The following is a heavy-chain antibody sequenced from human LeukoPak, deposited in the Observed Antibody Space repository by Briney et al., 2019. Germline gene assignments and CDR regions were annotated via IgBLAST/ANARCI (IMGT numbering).Heavy chain of an antibody. CDR3: ASSFCCGGHFSPQQKVYYFDY. V-gene: IGHV7-4-1*02. CDR1: GYTFTTYA. D-gene: IGHD2-15*01. J-gene: IGHJ4*02. CDR2: INTNTGNP. Sequence: ASVKVSCKASGYTFTTYAMNWVRQAPGQGLEWMGWINTNTGNPTYAQGFTGRFVFSLDTSVSTAYLQISSLKAEDTAVYYCASSFCCGGHFSPQQKVYYFDYGGRGPRAPVP.